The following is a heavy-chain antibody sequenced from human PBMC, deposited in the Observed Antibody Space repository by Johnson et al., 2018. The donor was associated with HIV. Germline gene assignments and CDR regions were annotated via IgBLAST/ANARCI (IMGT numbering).Heavy chain of an antibody. CDR2: IRWNSGSI. CDR3: AKDAIVVVTAGAFDI. CDR1: GFTFDDYA. J-gene: IGHJ3*02. Sequence: VQLVESGGKLIQPGGSLRLSCAASGFTFDDYAMHWVRQAPGKGLEWVSGIRWNSGSIGYADSVKGRFTISRDNAKNSLYLQMNSLRAEDTALYYCAKDAIVVVTAGAFDIWGQGTMVTVSS. D-gene: IGHD2-21*02. V-gene: IGHV3-9*01.